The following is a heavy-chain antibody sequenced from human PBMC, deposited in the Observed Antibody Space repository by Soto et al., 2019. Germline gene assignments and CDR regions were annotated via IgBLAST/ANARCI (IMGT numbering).Heavy chain of an antibody. Sequence: GGSLRLSCASSVFAFSSYGMHWVRQAPGRGLEWVAVISYDGSNIYYADSVKGRFTISRDNSKNTLFLQMNSLRAEDTAVYYCARPRRNFWSRRYYFDYWGQGTLVTVSS. J-gene: IGHJ4*02. CDR2: ISYDGSNI. CDR1: VFAFSSYG. CDR3: ARPRRNFWSRRYYFDY. D-gene: IGHD3-3*01. V-gene: IGHV3-30*03.